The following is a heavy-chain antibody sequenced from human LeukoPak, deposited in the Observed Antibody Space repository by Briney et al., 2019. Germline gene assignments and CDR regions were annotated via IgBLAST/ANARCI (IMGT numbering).Heavy chain of an antibody. CDR2: ISGSGGST. J-gene: IGHJ4*02. D-gene: IGHD2-21*02. CDR1: GFTFSSYA. CDR3: ARTCASADCYPHY. Sequence: PGGSLRLSCAASGFTFSSYAMSWVRQAPGKGLEWVSAISGSGGSTYYTDSVKGRFTISRDNAKNSLYLQMNSLRADGTAVYYCARTCASADCYPHYWGQGTLVTVSS. V-gene: IGHV3-23*01.